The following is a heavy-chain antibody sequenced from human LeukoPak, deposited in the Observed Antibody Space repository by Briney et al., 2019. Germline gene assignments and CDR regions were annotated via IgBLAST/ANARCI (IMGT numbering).Heavy chain of an antibody. J-gene: IGHJ6*03. CDR3: ARGRGELPNYYGSGSPSYYYYMDV. Sequence: SETLSLTCAVYGGSFSGYYWSWIRQPPGKGLEWIGEINHSGSTNYNPSLESRVTISVDTSKNQFSLKLSSVTAADTAVYYCARGRGELPNYYGSGSPSYYYYMDVWGKGTTVTVSS. V-gene: IGHV4-34*01. CDR1: GGSFSGYY. D-gene: IGHD3-10*01. CDR2: INHSGST.